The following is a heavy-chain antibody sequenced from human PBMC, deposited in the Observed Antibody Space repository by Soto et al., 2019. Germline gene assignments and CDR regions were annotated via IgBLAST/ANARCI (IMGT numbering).Heavy chain of an antibody. CDR1: GYSFTSYW. CDR3: ARSQDGYNFDY. Sequence: GESLKISCKGSGYSFTSYWIGWVSQMPGKGLEWMGILYPGDSDTRYSPSFQGQVTISADKYISTAYLQWSSLKASDTAMYYCARSQDGYNFDYWCQGTLVTFSS. D-gene: IGHD5-12*01. CDR2: LYPGDSDT. V-gene: IGHV5-51*01. J-gene: IGHJ4*02.